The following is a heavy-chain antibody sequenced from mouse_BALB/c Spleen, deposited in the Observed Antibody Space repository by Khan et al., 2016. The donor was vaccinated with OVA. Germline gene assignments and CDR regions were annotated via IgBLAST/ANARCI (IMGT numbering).Heavy chain of an antibody. CDR3: ARIYGGVFDY. CDR2: ISYSGNT. D-gene: IGHD1-1*01. CDR1: GYSITSDYA. J-gene: IGHJ2*01. V-gene: IGHV3-2*02. Sequence: EVQLQESGPGLVKPSQSLSLTCTVTGYSITSDYAWNWIRQFPGNKLEWMGHISYSGNTKYNPSLKSRISITRDTSKNQFFLQLNSVTTEDTATYYCARIYGGVFDYWGQGTTLTVSS.